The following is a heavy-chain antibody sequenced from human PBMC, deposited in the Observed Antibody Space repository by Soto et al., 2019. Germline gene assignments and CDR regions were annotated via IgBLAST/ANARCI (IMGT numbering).Heavy chain of an antibody. CDR3: ARDGYYDFWSGRRLTYGMDV. D-gene: IGHD3-3*01. Sequence: PGGSLRLSCAASGFTFSSYGMHWVRQAPGKGLEWVAVIWYDGSNKYYADSVKGRFTISRDNSKNTLYLQMNSLRAEDTAVYYCARDGYYDFWSGRRLTYGMDVWGQGTTVTVS. J-gene: IGHJ6*02. V-gene: IGHV3-33*01. CDR1: GFTFSSYG. CDR2: IWYDGSNK.